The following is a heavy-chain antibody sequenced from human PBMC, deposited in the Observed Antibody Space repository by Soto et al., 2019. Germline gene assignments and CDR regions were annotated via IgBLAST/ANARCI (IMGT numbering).Heavy chain of an antibody. CDR3: RSSTSCYDESCVDV. J-gene: IGHJ6*02. CDR2: LYHIGST. V-gene: IGHV4-38-2*01. D-gene: IGHD2-2*01. CDR1: GYSISSGNY. Sequence: SETLSLTCAVSGYSISSGNYWAWIRQPPGRGLEWIGSLYHIGSTHYNTSLKSRVTISLDTSKNHFSLELSSVTAADTAVYYCRSSTSCYDESCVDVWGQGTMVTVSS.